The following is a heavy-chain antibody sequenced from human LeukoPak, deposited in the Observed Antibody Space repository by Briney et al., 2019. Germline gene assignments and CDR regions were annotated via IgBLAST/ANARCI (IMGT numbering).Heavy chain of an antibody. CDR3: ARDIAPSGSWWFDS. V-gene: IGHV1-2*02. Sequence: GASVKVSCKASGYTFTEYYIHWLRQAPGQGLEWMGWVTPSTGDTFYAQNFRGRVTMTRDTSISTAYMQLGGLKSDDTAVYYCARDIAPSGSWWFDSWGQGTLVCVSS. CDR2: VTPSTGDT. D-gene: IGHD6-13*01. CDR1: GYTFTEYY. J-gene: IGHJ5*01.